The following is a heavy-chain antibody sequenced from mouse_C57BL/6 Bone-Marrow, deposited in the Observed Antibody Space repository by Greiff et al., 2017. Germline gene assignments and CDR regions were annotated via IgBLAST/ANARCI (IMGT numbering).Heavy chain of an antibody. V-gene: IGHV1-64*01. CDR3: ASTVVAGGYFDV. Sequence: QVQLQQSGAELVKPGASVKLSCKASGYTFTSYWMHWVKQRPGQGLEWIGMIHPNSGSTNYNEKFKSKATLTVDKSSSTAYMQLSSLTSEDSAVYYCASTVVAGGYFDVWGTGTTVTVSS. CDR2: IHPNSGST. J-gene: IGHJ1*03. D-gene: IGHD1-1*01. CDR1: GYTFTSYW.